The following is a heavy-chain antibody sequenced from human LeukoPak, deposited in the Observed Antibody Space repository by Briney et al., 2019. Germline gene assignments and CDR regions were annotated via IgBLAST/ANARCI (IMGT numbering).Heavy chain of an antibody. J-gene: IGHJ3*02. CDR2: IYYSGST. D-gene: IGHD2-2*01. CDR1: GGSISSGGYY. CDR3: ARAPGVVSEAFDI. V-gene: IGHV4-31*03. Sequence: LQTLSLTCTVSGGSISSGGYYWSWIRQHPGKGLEWIGYIYYSGSTYYNPSLKSRVTISVDTSKNQFSLKLSSVTAADTAVYYCARAPGVVSEAFDIWGQGTMVTVSS.